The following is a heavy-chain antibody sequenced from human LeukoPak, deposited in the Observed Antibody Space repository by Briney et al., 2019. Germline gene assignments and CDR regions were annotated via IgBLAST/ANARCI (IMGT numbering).Heavy chain of an antibody. J-gene: IGHJ4*02. V-gene: IGHV3-11*01. Sequence: GGSLRLSCAASGFTFSDYYMSWIRQAPGKGLEWVSYISSSGSTIYYADSVKGRFTISRDNAKNSLYLQMNSLRAKDTAVYYCARDPPYAPPDYWGQGTLVTVSS. CDR3: ARDPPYAPPDY. CDR2: ISSSGSTI. CDR1: GFTFSDYY.